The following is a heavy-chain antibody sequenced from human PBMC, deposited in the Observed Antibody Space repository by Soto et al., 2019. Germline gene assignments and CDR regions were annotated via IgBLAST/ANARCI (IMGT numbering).Heavy chain of an antibody. J-gene: IGHJ4*02. D-gene: IGHD3-3*01. CDR2: ISAYNGNT. Sequence: ASVKVSCKASGYTFTSYGISGVRQAPGQGLEWMGWISAYNGNTNYARKLQGRVTMTTDTSTSTAYMELRSLRADDTAVYYCAREVFGVVTYFDYWGQGTLGTVSS. V-gene: IGHV1-18*04. CDR1: GYTFTSYG. CDR3: AREVFGVVTYFDY.